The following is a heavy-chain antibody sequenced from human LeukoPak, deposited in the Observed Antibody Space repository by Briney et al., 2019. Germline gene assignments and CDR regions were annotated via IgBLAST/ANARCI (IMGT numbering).Heavy chain of an antibody. D-gene: IGHD6-19*01. Sequence: GEPLKISCKGSGYSFTSYWIGWVRQMPGKGLEWMGIIYPGDSDTRYSPSFQGQVTISADKSISTAYLQWSSLKASDTAMYYCARHDSSPKLGFFYYYYGMDVWGQGTTVTVSS. CDR3: ARHDSSPKLGFFYYYYGMDV. CDR1: GYSFTSYW. V-gene: IGHV5-51*01. J-gene: IGHJ6*02. CDR2: IYPGDSDT.